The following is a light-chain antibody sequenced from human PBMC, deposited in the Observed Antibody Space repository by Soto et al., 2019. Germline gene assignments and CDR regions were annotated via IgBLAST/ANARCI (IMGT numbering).Light chain of an antibody. CDR3: ALYVGSGTVL. CDR1: SGSVSTSYY. CDR2: NTT. J-gene: IGLJ3*02. V-gene: IGLV8-61*01. Sequence: QTVVTQEPSFSVSPGGTVILTCGLTSGSVSTSYYPSWYQQSPGLAPRTLIYNTTTRSSAVPDRFSGSILGNKAALTIAGAQSDDETDYLCALYVGSGTVLFSGGTKLTFL.